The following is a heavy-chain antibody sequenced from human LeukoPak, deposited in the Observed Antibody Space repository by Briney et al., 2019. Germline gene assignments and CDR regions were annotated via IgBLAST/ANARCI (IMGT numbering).Heavy chain of an antibody. V-gene: IGHV3-74*01. CDR2: VSYDGSGR. Sequence: GGSLRLSCAASGFSFSNSWMHWVRQAPGKGLVWVSRVSYDGSGRYYADSVKGRFTISRDNAKNTLYLQMNSLRVEDTAVYYCARAKSVSRLEWLQKDLFEYWGQGTLVTVSS. CDR3: ARAKSVSRLEWLQKDLFEY. J-gene: IGHJ4*02. D-gene: IGHD5-12*01. CDR1: GFSFSNSW.